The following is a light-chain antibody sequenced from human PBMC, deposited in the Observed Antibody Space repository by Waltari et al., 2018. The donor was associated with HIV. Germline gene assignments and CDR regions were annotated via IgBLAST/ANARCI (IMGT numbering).Light chain of an antibody. CDR1: QSISNW. CDR3: QQYNSYPQT. V-gene: IGKV1-5*03. Sequence: DIQMTQSPYPLSAYVGDRVTITCRASQSISNWLAWYQQKSGKAPKLLIYKASSLERGVPSRFSGSGSGTEFTLTISSLQPDDFATYYCQQYNSYPQTFGQGTKVEIK. CDR2: KAS. J-gene: IGKJ1*01.